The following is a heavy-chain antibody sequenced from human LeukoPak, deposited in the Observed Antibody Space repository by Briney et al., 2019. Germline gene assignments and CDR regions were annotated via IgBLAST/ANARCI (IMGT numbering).Heavy chain of an antibody. CDR1: GNAFTSYY. D-gene: IGHD4-17*01. Sequence: ASMKVSCKASGNAFTSYYMHWVRQAPGQGLEWMGIINPSGGSTSYAQKFQGRVTMTRDMSTSTVYMELSSLRSEDTAVYYCARDTGLYYFDYWGQGTLVTVSS. CDR3: ARDTGLYYFDY. CDR2: INPSGGST. J-gene: IGHJ4*02. V-gene: IGHV1-46*01.